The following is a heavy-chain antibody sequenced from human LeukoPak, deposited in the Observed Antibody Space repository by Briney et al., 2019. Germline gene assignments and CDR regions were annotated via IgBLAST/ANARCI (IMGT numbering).Heavy chain of an antibody. CDR1: GGSISSSNYF. CDR3: ARQLYSSATV. CDR2: IYYSGST. Sequence: SETLSLTCTVSGGSISSSNYFWGWIRQPSGKGLEWIGNIYYSGSTYYNPSLKSRVTISVDTSKNQFSLQLSSVTVADTAVYYCARQLYSSATVWGQGTTVTVSS. V-gene: IGHV4-39*01. J-gene: IGHJ6*02. D-gene: IGHD6-25*01.